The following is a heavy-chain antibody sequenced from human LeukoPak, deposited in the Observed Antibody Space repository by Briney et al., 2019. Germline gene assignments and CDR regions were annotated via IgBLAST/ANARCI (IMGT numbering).Heavy chain of an antibody. CDR1: GYTFTGYY. CDR3: ARRWGGPGREAVY. D-gene: IGHD3-16*01. V-gene: IGHV1-2*02. CDR2: INPNSGGA. Sequence: ASEKVSCKASGYTFTGYYMHWVRQAPRQGLEWMGWINPNSGGATYAKQFQGRVTMTRATSISTAYMELNRLTSDDTAVYYCARRWGGPGREAVYWGQGTLVTVS. J-gene: IGHJ4*02.